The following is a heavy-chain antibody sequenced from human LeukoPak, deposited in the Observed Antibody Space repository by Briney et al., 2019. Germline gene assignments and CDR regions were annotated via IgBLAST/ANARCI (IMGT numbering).Heavy chain of an antibody. Sequence: ASVKVSCKASGCTFTSYYIHWVRQAPGQGLEWMGIINPSGGSISYAQKFQDRVTMTRDTSTSTVYMELSSLRSEDTAVYYCARGGSDCSGGSCYEFDPWGQGTLVTVSS. V-gene: IGHV1-46*01. CDR3: ARGGSDCSGGSCYEFDP. CDR2: INPSGGSI. CDR1: GCTFTSYY. D-gene: IGHD2-15*01. J-gene: IGHJ5*02.